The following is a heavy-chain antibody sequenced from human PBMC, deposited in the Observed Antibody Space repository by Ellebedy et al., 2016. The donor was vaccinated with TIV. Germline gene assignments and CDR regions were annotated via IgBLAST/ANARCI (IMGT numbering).Heavy chain of an antibody. D-gene: IGHD4-17*01. CDR3: EREYGEYGSYYYSMDV. CDR2: IYYSGRT. CDR1: GGSISSSSYY. Sequence: SETLSLTCTVSGGSISSSSYYWGWIRQPPGKGLEWIGSIYYSGRTYYNPSLKSRVTISVDTSKNQFSLKLSSVTAADTAVYYCEREYGEYGSYYYSMDVWGQGTTVTVSS. J-gene: IGHJ6*02. V-gene: IGHV4-39*02.